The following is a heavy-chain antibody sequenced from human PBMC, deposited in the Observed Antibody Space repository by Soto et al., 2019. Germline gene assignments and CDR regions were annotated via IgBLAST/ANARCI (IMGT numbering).Heavy chain of an antibody. V-gene: IGHV4-34*01. CDR1: GGSFSGYY. CDR3: ARFNSGSYYEAFDI. Sequence: SETLSLTCAVYGGSFSGYYWTWIRQPPGTGLEWIGEINHSGSTNYNPSLKSRVTISVDKSKNQFSLKLSSVTAADTAVYYCARFNSGSYYEAFDIWGQGTMVTVSS. CDR2: INHSGST. D-gene: IGHD1-26*01. J-gene: IGHJ3*02.